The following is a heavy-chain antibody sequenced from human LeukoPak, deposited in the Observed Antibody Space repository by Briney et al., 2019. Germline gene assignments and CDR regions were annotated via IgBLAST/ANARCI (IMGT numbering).Heavy chain of an antibody. Sequence: PGGSLRLSCAASGFTFSSYSMNWVRQAPGKGLEWVSSISSSSSYIYYADSVKGRFTISRDNAKNSLYLQMNSLRAEDTAVYYCASRGPKVYYDILTGYYMGPFDYWGQGTLVTVSS. CDR3: ASRGPKVYYDILTGYYMGPFDY. CDR2: ISSSSSYI. CDR1: GFTFSSYS. J-gene: IGHJ4*02. D-gene: IGHD3-9*01. V-gene: IGHV3-21*01.